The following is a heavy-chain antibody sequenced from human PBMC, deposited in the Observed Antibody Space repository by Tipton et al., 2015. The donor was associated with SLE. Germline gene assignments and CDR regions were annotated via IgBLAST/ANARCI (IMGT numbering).Heavy chain of an antibody. V-gene: IGHV4-28*01. CDR3: ARSMGAGKCRGVDCFEPFDS. J-gene: IGHJ4*02. D-gene: IGHD2-21*02. Sequence: TLSLTCAVSGYSISSRHWWGWIRQPPGKGLEWIGYLYYGGNTYYNPSLESRVTLSVDTSKNQFSLKLSYVTAVDTAVYYCARSMGAGKCRGVDCFEPFDSWGQGTLGTVSS. CDR1: GYSISSRHW. CDR2: LYYGGNT.